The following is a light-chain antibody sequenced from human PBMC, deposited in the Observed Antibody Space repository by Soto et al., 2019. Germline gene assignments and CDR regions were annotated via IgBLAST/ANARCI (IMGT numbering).Light chain of an antibody. J-gene: IGLJ1*01. CDR3: CSYASSGSYV. CDR1: SSDVGTDDF. Sequence: QSALTQPASVSGSPGQSITISCTGTSSDVGTDDFVSWYQQHPGKAPKLVIYEGTKRPSGVSTRFSGSKSGDTASLTISGLHTEDEADYYCCSYASSGSYVFGTGTKLTVL. CDR2: EGT. V-gene: IGLV2-23*01.